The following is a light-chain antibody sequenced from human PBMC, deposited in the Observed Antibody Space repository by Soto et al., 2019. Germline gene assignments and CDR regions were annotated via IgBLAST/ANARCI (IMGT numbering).Light chain of an antibody. CDR2: DVT. J-gene: IGLJ1*01. CDR3: SSYTSSSTPYV. CDR1: SSDVGGYNY. V-gene: IGLV2-14*01. Sequence: QSALTQPASVSGSPGQSITISCTGTSSDVGGYNYVSWYQQHPGKAPKLMIYDVTKRPSGVSNRFSGSKSGNMASLTISGLQAEDEADYYCSSYTSSSTPYVFGTGTKLTVL.